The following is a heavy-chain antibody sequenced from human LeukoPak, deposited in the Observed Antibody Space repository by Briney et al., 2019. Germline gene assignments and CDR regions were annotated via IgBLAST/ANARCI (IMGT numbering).Heavy chain of an antibody. Sequence: KTSETLSLTCTVSGGSISSSSYYWGWIRQPPGKGLEWIGSIYYSGSTYYNPSLKSRVTISVDTSKTHASLKLSSVTAADTAVYYCARGRWESVVTATRPFDYWGQGTLVTVSS. CDR1: GGSISSSSYY. J-gene: IGHJ4*02. D-gene: IGHD2-21*02. V-gene: IGHV4-39*07. CDR3: ARGRWESVVTATRPFDY. CDR2: IYYSGST.